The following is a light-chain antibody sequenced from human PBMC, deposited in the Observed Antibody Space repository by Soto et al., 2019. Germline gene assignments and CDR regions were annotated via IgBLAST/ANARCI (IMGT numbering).Light chain of an antibody. CDR2: GAS. V-gene: IGKV3-20*01. J-gene: IGKJ1*01. CDR1: QSVSSTY. CDR3: QHYVNSLTWP. Sequence: EIVLTQYPGTLALSPGERSTHSCMASQSVSSTYLIWYQQTPGQAPRLLIYGASSRATGVPDRFSGGGSGTDFTLTISRLEPEDFAVYYCQHYVNSLTWPFGQGTKVDIK.